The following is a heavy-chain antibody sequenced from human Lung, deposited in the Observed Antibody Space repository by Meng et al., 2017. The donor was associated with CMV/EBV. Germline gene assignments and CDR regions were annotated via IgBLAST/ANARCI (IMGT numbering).Heavy chain of an antibody. Sequence: ASVXVSXKASGYTFTDYRMHWVRQAPGQGLEWMGWISPNNGATNYAQRFQGRVTMTRDTSISTAYMELNRLTYDDTAMYYCASKMYYDFWSAYRGTEGVDPFNIWGQGTVVTVSS. CDR2: ISPNNGAT. CDR3: ASKMYYDFWSAYRGTEGVDPFNI. J-gene: IGHJ3*02. V-gene: IGHV1-2*02. D-gene: IGHD3-3*01. CDR1: GYTFTDYR.